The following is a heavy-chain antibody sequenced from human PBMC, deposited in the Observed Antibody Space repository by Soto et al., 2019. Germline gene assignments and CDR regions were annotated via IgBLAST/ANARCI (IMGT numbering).Heavy chain of an antibody. CDR1: GFTVSNNY. J-gene: IGHJ4*02. CDR2: IYSGGYT. D-gene: IGHD3-10*01. Sequence: EVQLVESGGGLIQPGGSLRLSCAVSGFTVSNNYMSWVRQAPGKGLEGVSVIYSGGYTAYGDSVKGRFTISRDNSKNTLFLQKKSRGPAAPAVYSCATHPGGGGYWGQGTLVTVSS. CDR3: ATHPGGGGY. V-gene: IGHV3-53*01.